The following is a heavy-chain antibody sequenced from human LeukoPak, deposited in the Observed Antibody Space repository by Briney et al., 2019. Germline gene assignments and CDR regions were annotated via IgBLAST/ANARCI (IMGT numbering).Heavy chain of an antibody. CDR2: IYYSGST. V-gene: IGHV4-59*01. D-gene: IGHD3-22*01. CDR3: AREVRITMICVAFDI. Sequence: PSETLSLTCTVSGGSISTYYWSWIRQPPGKGLEWIGYIYYSGSTNYNPSLKSRVTISVDTSKNQFSLKLSSVTAADTAVYYCAREVRITMICVAFDIWGQGTMVTVSS. CDR1: GGSISTYY. J-gene: IGHJ3*02.